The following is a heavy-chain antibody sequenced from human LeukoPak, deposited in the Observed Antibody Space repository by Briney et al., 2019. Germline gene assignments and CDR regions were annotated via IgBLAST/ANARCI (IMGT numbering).Heavy chain of an antibody. CDR1: GYTFTSYG. J-gene: IGHJ6*03. CDR2: ISVYNGNT. CDR3: ARGVGYGYHYYYYMDV. Sequence: EASVKVSCKASGYTFTSYGISWVRQAPGQGLEWMGWISVYNGNTNYAQKLQGRVTMTTDTSTSTAYMELRSLRSDDTAVYYCARGVGYGYHYYYYMDVWGKGTTVTVSS. V-gene: IGHV1-18*01. D-gene: IGHD2-8*02.